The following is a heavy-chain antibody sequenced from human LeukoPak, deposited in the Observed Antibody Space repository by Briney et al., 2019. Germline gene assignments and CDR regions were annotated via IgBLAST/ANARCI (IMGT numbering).Heavy chain of an antibody. Sequence: PGGSLRLSCAASGFTFSSYAMSWVRQAPGKGLEWVSAISGSGGSTYYADSVKGRFTISRDNSKNTLYLQMNSPRAEDTAVYYCAKGYYDSSGYPNWFDPWGQGTLVTVSS. CDR2: ISGSGGST. J-gene: IGHJ5*02. CDR1: GFTFSSYA. D-gene: IGHD3-22*01. CDR3: AKGYYDSSGYPNWFDP. V-gene: IGHV3-23*01.